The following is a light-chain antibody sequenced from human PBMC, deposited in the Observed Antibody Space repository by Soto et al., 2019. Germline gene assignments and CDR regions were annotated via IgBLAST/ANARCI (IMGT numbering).Light chain of an antibody. CDR2: DAS. J-gene: IGKJ4*01. CDR3: HQYTNWLALT. CDR1: QTVSSN. Sequence: EIVMTQSPATLSVSPGESATLSCRASQTVSSNLAWYQQKPGQAPRLLIYDASTRATGIPVGFRGSGSGTQFTLTISSLQSEDSAVYYCHQYTNWLALTFGGGTKVDIK. V-gene: IGKV3-15*01.